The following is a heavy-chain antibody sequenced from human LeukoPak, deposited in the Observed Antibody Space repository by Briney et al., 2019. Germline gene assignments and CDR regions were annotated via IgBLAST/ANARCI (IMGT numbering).Heavy chain of an antibody. V-gene: IGHV3-23*01. J-gene: IGHJ4*02. D-gene: IGHD2-2*02. Sequence: GGSLRLSCAASGFTFSSYAMSWVRQAPGKGLEWVSAISGSGGSTYYADSVKGRFTISRDNSKNTLYLQMISLIAEYPAVYYCAKGASKRAVVQAAISADYWGQGTLVTVSS. CDR1: GFTFSSYA. CDR3: AKGASKRAVVQAAISADY. CDR2: ISGSGGST.